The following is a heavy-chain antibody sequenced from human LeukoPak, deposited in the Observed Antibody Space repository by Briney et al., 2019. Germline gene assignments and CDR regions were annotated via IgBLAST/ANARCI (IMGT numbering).Heavy chain of an antibody. J-gene: IGHJ6*03. D-gene: IGHD6-13*01. CDR2: IKQDGGET. CDR1: GFPFSSYW. V-gene: IGHV3-7*01. CDR3: ARGWYSSSWYLDYYYYYMDV. Sequence: GGSLRLSCAASGFPFSSYWMAWVRQAPGKGLEWVASIKQDGGETFYVDSVKGRFTISRDNAKNSLYLQMNSLRAEDTAVYYCARGWYSSSWYLDYYYYYMDVWGKGTTVTVSS.